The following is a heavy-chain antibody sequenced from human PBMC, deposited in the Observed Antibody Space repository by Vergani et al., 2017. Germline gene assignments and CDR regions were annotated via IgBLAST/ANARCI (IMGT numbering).Heavy chain of an antibody. CDR2: IFSDDEK. J-gene: IGHJ4*02. CDR3: AHRSHYDDSSGRLDDD. V-gene: IGHV2-26*01. CDR1: GFSSSTARMG. D-gene: IGHD3-22*01. Sequence: QVTLQESGPVLVKPPETLTLTCTVSGFSSSTARMGVSWIRQPPGKALEWRAHIFSDDEKSYSTSLKSRLTISKDTSKSQVVLTMTKMDPVDTATYYCAHRSHYDDSSGRLDDDWGQGTLVTVSS.